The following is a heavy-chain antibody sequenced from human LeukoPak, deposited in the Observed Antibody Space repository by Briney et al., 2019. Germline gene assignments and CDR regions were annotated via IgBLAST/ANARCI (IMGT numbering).Heavy chain of an antibody. CDR2: MSSSSSYI. Sequence: GGPLRLSCTVSGFTFSSYSMNWVRDSPGKGLEGVSSMSSSSSYIYYADSVRGSFTISRDNAEKSLYLQKNSLRAEDTAVYYCARVQNTNYDFWSSDAFDIWGQGIMVTVSS. V-gene: IGHV3-21*01. CDR3: ARVQNTNYDFWSSDAFDI. CDR1: GFTFSSYS. J-gene: IGHJ3*02. D-gene: IGHD3-3*01.